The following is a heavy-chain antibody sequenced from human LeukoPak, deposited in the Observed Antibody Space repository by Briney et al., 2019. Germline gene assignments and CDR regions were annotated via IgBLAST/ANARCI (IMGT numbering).Heavy chain of an antibody. CDR2: TYHSGST. V-gene: IGHV4-30-2*01. CDR3: ARDQLGQLVNWFDP. D-gene: IGHD6-13*01. Sequence: SQTLSLTCTVSGGSIDSGGYYWSRIRQPPGKGLEWIGNTYHSGSTYYNPSLKSRVTISLDRSKNQFSLRLSSVTAADTAVYFCARDQLGQLVNWFDPWGQGTLVTVSS. CDR1: GGSIDSGGYY. J-gene: IGHJ5*02.